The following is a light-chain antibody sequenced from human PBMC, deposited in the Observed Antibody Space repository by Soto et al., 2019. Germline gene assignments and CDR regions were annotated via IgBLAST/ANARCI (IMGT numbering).Light chain of an antibody. CDR1: QNVLSD. CDR2: GAT. Sequence: EILLTQSPATLSVSPGETATLSCRASQNVLSDLAWYQQKPGQAPRLLVYGATTRATDAPAKFRGSGSGTEFSLHISSLQSEDYGTYYCQQYRSWPRTFGQGSKVEI. CDR3: QQYRSWPRT. J-gene: IGKJ1*01. V-gene: IGKV3-15*01.